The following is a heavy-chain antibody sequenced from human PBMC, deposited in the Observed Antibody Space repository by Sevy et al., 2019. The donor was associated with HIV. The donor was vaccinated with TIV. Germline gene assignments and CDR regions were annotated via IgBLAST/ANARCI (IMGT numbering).Heavy chain of an antibody. D-gene: IGHD3-3*01. CDR1: GFTFTNYA. CDR3: AKVPYYNFWSGNFRYFDH. V-gene: IGHV3-23*01. CDR2: IRGSGSST. Sequence: GGSLRLSCVASGFTFTNYALTWVRQSPGKGLEWVSGIRGSGSSTYYADSVRGRFTISRDNSKNTLYLQMNSLRADDTVIYFCAKVPYYNFWSGNFRYFDHWGQGTLVTVSS. J-gene: IGHJ4*02.